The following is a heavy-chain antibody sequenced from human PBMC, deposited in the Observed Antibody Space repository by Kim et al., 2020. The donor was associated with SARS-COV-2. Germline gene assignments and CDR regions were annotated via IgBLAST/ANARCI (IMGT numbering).Heavy chain of an antibody. J-gene: IGHJ5*02. D-gene: IGHD3-16*01. Sequence: YNPSLKSRVTMSVDTSKNQFSLKLSSVTAADTAVYYCARELVWIYNWFDPWGQGTLVTVSS. CDR3: ARELVWIYNWFDP. V-gene: IGHV4-4*07.